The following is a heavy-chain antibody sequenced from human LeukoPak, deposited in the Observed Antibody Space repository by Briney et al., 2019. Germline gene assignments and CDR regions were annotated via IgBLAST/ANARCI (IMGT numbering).Heavy chain of an antibody. J-gene: IGHJ4*02. CDR1: GFTFSSYG. CDR2: ISYDGSNK. Sequence: GGSLRLSCAASGFTFSSYGMHWVRQAPGKGLEWVAVISYDGSNKYYADSVKGRFTISRDNSKNTLYLQMNSLRAEDTAVYYCAKDGGSYYSHLYFDYWGQGTLVTVFS. CDR3: AKDGGSYYSHLYFDY. V-gene: IGHV3-30*18. D-gene: IGHD1-26*01.